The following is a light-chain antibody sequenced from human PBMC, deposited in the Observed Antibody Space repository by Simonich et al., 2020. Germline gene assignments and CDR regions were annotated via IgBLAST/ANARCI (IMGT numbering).Light chain of an antibody. J-gene: IGLJ2*01. CDR3: SSYTSSSTYVV. Sequence: QSALTQPASVSGSPGQSITISCTGTSSDVGGYNYVSWYQQHPGKAPKLMIYDVRNRPSGVSNRCSGSKSGNTASLTISGLQAEDEADYYCSSYTSSSTYVVFGGGTKLTVL. CDR1: SSDVGGYNY. CDR2: DVR. V-gene: IGLV2-14*03.